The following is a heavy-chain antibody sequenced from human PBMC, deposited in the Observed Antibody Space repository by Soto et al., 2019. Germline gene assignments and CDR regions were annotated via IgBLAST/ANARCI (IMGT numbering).Heavy chain of an antibody. CDR1: GGSFSGYY. V-gene: IGHV4-34*01. Sequence: PSETLSLTCAVYGGSFSGYYWSWIRQPPGKGLEWIGEINHSGSTNYNPSLKSRVTISVDTSKNQFSLRLSSVTAADTAVYYCAREGTDTNLFDPWGQGSLVTVSS. CDR3: AREGTDTNLFDP. D-gene: IGHD1-1*01. J-gene: IGHJ5*02. CDR2: INHSGST.